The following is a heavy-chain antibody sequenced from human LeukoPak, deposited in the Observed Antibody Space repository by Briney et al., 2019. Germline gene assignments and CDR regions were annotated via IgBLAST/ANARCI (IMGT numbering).Heavy chain of an antibody. CDR3: ARYNMDA. J-gene: IGHJ6*02. D-gene: IGHD1-14*01. V-gene: IGHV3-7*01. CDR2: IKEDGSEK. CDR1: GFIFNNHW. Sequence: SGGSLRLSCAASGFIFNNHWMIWVRQAPGKGLEWVANIKEDGSEKYYVDSVKGRFTVSRDNAENSLYLQMNSLRAEDTGVYYCARYNMDAWGQGTTVTVSS.